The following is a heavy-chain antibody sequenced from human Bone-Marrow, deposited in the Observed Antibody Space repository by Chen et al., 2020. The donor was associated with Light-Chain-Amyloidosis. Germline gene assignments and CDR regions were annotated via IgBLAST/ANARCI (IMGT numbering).Heavy chain of an antibody. CDR1: GLTFSSYE. D-gene: IGHD5-12*01. CDR2: ISSSGSTI. CDR3: ATTKGRWLPSY. J-gene: IGHJ4*02. V-gene: IGHV3-48*03. Sequence: EVQLVESGGGLVQHGGSLRPSCAASGLTFSSYEMNWVRQAPGKGLEWVSYISSSGSTIYYADSVKVRFTISRDNAKNSLYLQMNSLRAEDTAVYYCATTKGRWLPSYWGQGTLVTVSS.